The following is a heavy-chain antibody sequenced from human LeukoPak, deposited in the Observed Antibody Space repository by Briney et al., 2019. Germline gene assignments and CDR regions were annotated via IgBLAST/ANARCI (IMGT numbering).Heavy chain of an antibody. Sequence: ASVKVSCKASGYTFASYYMHWVRQAPGQGLEWMGIINSSGGSTSYAQKFQGRVTMTRDTSTSTVYMELSSLRSEDTAVYYCARVLQTGVDWFDPWGQGTLVTVSS. CDR1: GYTFASYY. CDR3: ARVLQTGVDWFDP. D-gene: IGHD7-27*01. CDR2: INSSGGST. J-gene: IGHJ5*02. V-gene: IGHV1-46*01.